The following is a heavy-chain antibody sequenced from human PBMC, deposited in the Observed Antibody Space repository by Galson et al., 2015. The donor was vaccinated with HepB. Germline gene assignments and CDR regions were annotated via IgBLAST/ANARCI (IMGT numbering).Heavy chain of an antibody. V-gene: IGHV3-15*07. D-gene: IGHD3-10*01. Sequence: SLRLSCAASGFTFSNAWMNWVRQAPGKGLEWVGRIKSKTDGGTTDYAAPVKGRFTTSRDDSKNTLYLQMNSLKTEDTAVYYCTTDITWEFHSNYYYYMDVWRKGTTLTVSS. CDR3: TTDITWEFHSNYYYYMDV. J-gene: IGHJ6*03. CDR1: GFTFSNAW. CDR2: IKSKTDGGTT.